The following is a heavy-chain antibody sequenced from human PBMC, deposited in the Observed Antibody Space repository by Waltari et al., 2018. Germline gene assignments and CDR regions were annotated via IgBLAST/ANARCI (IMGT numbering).Heavy chain of an antibody. V-gene: IGHV4-38-2*01. Sequence: QVQLQESGPGLVKPSETLSLTCAVSGYSISSGYYWGWIRQPPGKGLEWLGSIYHSGSTYYNPSLKSRVTISVDTSKNQFSLKLSSVTAADTAVYYCARGLAVAGDFDYWGQGTLVTVSS. CDR3: ARGLAVAGDFDY. J-gene: IGHJ4*02. CDR2: IYHSGST. D-gene: IGHD6-19*01. CDR1: GYSISSGYY.